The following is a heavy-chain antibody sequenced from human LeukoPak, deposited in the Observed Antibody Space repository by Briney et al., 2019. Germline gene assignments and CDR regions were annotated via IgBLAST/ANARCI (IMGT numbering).Heavy chain of an antibody. J-gene: IGHJ4*02. Sequence: GESLRLSCAASGFTFSSYEMNWVRQAPGKGLEWVSYISSSGSTIYYADSVKGRFTISRDNAKDSLYLQMNSLRAEDTAVYYCARSSREPRGYAPWELMPPFDYWGQGTLVTVSS. CDR2: ISSSGSTI. CDR1: GFTFSSYE. CDR3: ARSSREPRGYAPWELMPPFDY. D-gene: IGHD4-23*01. V-gene: IGHV3-48*03.